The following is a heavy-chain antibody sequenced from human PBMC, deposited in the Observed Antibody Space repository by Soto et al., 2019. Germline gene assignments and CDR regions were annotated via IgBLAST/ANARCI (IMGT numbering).Heavy chain of an antibody. J-gene: IGHJ5*02. CDR3: ARDPNNSSLWWLDP. V-gene: IGHV3-11*06. CDR2: ISYAGSYT. D-gene: IGHD6-19*01. Sequence: GGSLRLCFSGSGFIFSDYYMSWIRHAPGEAREWVSYISYAGSYTIYADSAGGRFSISRANEKHSMFLQMNKLRTEDTAVYFCARDPNNSSLWWLDPRGRGTLVTVSS. CDR1: GFIFSDYY.